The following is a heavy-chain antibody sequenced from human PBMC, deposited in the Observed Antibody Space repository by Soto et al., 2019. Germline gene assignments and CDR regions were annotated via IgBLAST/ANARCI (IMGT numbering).Heavy chain of an antibody. J-gene: IGHJ4*02. CDR1: GYSFTSYW. CDR2: IYPGDSDT. D-gene: IGHD5-12*01. V-gene: IGHV5-51*01. Sequence: PGESLKISCKGSGYSFTSYWIGWVRQMPGKGLEWMGIIYPGDSDTRYSPSFQGQVTISADKSISTAYLQWSSLKASDTAMYYCARHLSSGLPSGAIIDYWGQGTLVTVSS. CDR3: ARHLSSGLPSGAIIDY.